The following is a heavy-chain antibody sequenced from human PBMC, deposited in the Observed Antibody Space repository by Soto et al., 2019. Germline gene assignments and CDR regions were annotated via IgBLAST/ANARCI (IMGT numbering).Heavy chain of an antibody. CDR2: IYHSGST. V-gene: IGHV4-4*02. CDR3: ASLSHVLLWFGENDY. D-gene: IGHD3-10*01. J-gene: IGHJ4*02. Sequence: SETLSLTCAVSDGSISSSNWWSWVRQPPGKGLEWIGEIYHSGSTNYNPSLKSRVTISVDKSKNQFSLKLSSVTAADTAVYYCASLSHVLLWFGENDYWGQGTLVTVYS. CDR1: DGSISSSNW.